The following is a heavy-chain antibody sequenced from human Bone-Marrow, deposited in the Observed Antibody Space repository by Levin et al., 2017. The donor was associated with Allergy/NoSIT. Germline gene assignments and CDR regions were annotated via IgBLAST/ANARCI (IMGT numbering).Heavy chain of an antibody. CDR3: AKDIGRQWHRAEYFQH. J-gene: IGHJ1*01. CDR2: ISYDGSNK. D-gene: IGHD6-19*01. V-gene: IGHV3-30*18. Sequence: GESLKISCAASGFTFSSYGMHWVRQAPGKGLEWVAVISYDGSNKYYADSVKGRFTISRDNSKNTLYLQMNSLRAEDTAVYYCAKDIGRQWHRAEYFQHWGQGTLVTVSS. CDR1: GFTFSSYG.